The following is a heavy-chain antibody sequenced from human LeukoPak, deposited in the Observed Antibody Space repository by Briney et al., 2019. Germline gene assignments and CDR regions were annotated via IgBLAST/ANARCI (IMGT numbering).Heavy chain of an antibody. J-gene: IGHJ4*02. CDR2: IFYSGST. Sequence: SETLSLTCTVSGGSISTHYWSWMRQPPGKGLEWIGYIFYSGSTDYNPSLKSRVTISADTSKNQFSLKLSSVTAADTAVYYCARHKGGSLTFDYWGQGTLVTVSS. V-gene: IGHV4-59*08. D-gene: IGHD1-26*01. CDR1: GGSISTHY. CDR3: ARHKGGSLTFDY.